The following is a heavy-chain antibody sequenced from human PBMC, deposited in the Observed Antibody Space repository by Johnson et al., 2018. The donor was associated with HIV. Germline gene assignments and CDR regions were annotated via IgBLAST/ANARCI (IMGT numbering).Heavy chain of an antibody. V-gene: IGHV3-15*01. CDR1: GFTFSNVW. J-gene: IGHJ3*02. Sequence: VQLVESGGGLVKPGGSLRISCAGPGFTFSNVWMRWVRQVPGEGLEWVGHIKTKTDGGTTDYAAPVKGRFSMSRDDSKNMLYLQMNSLKTEDTAVYYCATSRNRLGSSSGWTNFWAVDIWGKGTMVTVSS. D-gene: IGHD6-19*01. CDR2: IKTKTDGGTT. CDR3: ATSRNRLGSSSGWTNFWAVDI.